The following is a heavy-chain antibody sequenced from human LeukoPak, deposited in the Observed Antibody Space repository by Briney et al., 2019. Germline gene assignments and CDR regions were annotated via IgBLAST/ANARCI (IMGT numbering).Heavy chain of an antibody. Sequence: GGSLRLSCVGSGFTSSSYTMNWVRQAPGKGLEWVSFISSSSGYIYYADSVKGRFTISRDNAKNSLYLQMNSLRVEDTAVYYCARDLAVAGHNWFDPWGQGTLVIVSS. CDR1: GFTSSSYT. V-gene: IGHV3-21*06. D-gene: IGHD6-19*01. J-gene: IGHJ5*02. CDR2: ISSSSGYI. CDR3: ARDLAVAGHNWFDP.